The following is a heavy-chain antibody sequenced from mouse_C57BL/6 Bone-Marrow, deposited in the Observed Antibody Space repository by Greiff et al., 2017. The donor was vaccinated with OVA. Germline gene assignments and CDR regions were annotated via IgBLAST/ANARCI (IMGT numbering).Heavy chain of an antibody. CDR2: ISNGGGST. D-gene: IGHD3-3*01. J-gene: IGHJ3*01. Sequence: DVMLVESGGGLVQPGGSLKLSCAASGFTFSDYYMYWVRQTPEKRLEWVAYISNGGGSTYYPDTVKGRFTISRDNAKNTLYLQMSRLKSEDTAMYYCARKGPAWFAYWGQGTLVTVSA. CDR3: ARKGPAWFAY. V-gene: IGHV5-12*01. CDR1: GFTFSDYY.